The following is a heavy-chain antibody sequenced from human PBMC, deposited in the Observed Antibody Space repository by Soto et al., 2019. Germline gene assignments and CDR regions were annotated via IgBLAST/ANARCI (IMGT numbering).Heavy chain of an antibody. V-gene: IGHV1-69*01. CDR3: AIPLPKQQLVRGAFDH. Sequence: QVQLVQSGAEVKKPGSSVKLSCKTSGGTFRNYAINWVRQAPGQGLEWMGGSFPVFGTANYAQTFQGRFTITADESTSTAYMELSSLRSEDTAVYYCAIPLPKQQLVRGAFDHWGQVTLVTVAS. CDR2: SFPVFGTA. D-gene: IGHD6-13*01. J-gene: IGHJ4*02. CDR1: GGTFRNYA.